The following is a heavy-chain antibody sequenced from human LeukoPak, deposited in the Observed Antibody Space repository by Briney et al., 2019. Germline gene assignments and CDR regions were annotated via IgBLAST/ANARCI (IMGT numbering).Heavy chain of an antibody. D-gene: IGHD5-24*01. CDR1: GGTFSSYA. V-gene: IGHV1-69*05. CDR2: IIPIFGTA. CDR3: ARGRVEMATINDYFDY. Sequence: SVKVSCKASGGTFSSYAISWVRQAPGQGLEWMGGIIPIFGTANYAQKFQGRVTITTDESTSTAYMELSSLRSEHTTVYYCARGRVEMATINDYFDYWGQGTLVTVSS. J-gene: IGHJ4*02.